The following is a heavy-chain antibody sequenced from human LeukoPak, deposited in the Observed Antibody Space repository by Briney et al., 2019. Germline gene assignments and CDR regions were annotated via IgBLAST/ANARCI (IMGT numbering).Heavy chain of an antibody. CDR3: ARDSSSWYA. D-gene: IGHD6-13*01. Sequence: SETLSLTCAVYGGSFSGYYWSWIRQPPGKGLEWIGEINHSGSTNYNPSLKSRVTISVDTPTSQFSLKLSSVTAADTAVYYCARDSSSWYAWGQGTLVTVSS. CDR2: INHSGST. J-gene: IGHJ5*02. V-gene: IGHV4-34*01. CDR1: GGSFSGYY.